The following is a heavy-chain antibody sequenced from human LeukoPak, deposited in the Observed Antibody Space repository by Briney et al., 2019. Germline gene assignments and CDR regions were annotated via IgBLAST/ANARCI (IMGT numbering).Heavy chain of an antibody. J-gene: IGHJ3*02. CDR3: AKGTRAAAMGAFDI. CDR1: GFTFSSHA. D-gene: IGHD2-2*01. Sequence: GGSLRLSCAASGFTFSSHAMTWVRQAPGKGLEWVSAISGSGTGTYYADSVKGRLTISRDNSKNTVDLQMNSLRAEDTAVYYCAKGTRAAAMGAFDIWGQGTMVTVSS. V-gene: IGHV3-23*01. CDR2: ISGSGTGT.